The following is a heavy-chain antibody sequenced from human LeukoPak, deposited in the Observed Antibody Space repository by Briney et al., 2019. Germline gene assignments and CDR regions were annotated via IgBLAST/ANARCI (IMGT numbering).Heavy chain of an antibody. Sequence: GGSLRLSCAASGFIFSSSWMTWVRQAPGMGLERVANIKADGTGKYYVDSVRGRFSISRDNAKNSLYLELNSLRAEDTGVYFCARDRGWQQFDYWGQGTLVTVSS. CDR1: GFIFSSSW. CDR3: ARDRGWQQFDY. J-gene: IGHJ4*01. CDR2: IKADGTGK. V-gene: IGHV3-7*01. D-gene: IGHD5-24*01.